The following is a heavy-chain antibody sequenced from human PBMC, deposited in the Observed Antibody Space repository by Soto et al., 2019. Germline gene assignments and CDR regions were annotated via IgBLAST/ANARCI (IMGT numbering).Heavy chain of an antibody. D-gene: IGHD6-13*01. CDR2: LSDSVGTT. V-gene: IGHV3-23*01. Sequence: GGSLRLSCAVSGFSFGTYTVNWVRQAPGMGLEWVSGLSDSVGTTHYAYSVKGRFTISRDKSKNTLYLQMNNLRAEDTAVYYCARDMVPGYSSSWYKKSYYYGMDVWGQGTTVTVSS. CDR1: GFSFGTYT. J-gene: IGHJ6*02. CDR3: ARDMVPGYSSSWYKKSYYYGMDV.